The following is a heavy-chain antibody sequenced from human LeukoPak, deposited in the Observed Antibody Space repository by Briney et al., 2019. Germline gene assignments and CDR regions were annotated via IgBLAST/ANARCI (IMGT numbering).Heavy chain of an antibody. Sequence: SETLSLTCAVSGGAFSGYYWSWIRQPPGKGLEWVGCIYDSGGTNYNPSLKSGWTISVDTSKNQFSLQLSSVTAADTAASYFARDYSPGGYRYKYYYMDVCGKGTPGTASS. CDR1: GGAFSGYY. CDR3: ARDYSPGGYRYKYYYMDV. J-gene: IGHJ6*03. V-gene: IGHV4-59*01. D-gene: IGHD5-18*01. CDR2: IYDSGGT.